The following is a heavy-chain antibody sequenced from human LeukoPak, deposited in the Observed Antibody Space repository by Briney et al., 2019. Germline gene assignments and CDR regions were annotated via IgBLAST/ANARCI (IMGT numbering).Heavy chain of an antibody. J-gene: IGHJ4*02. V-gene: IGHV1-46*01. CDR1: RYTFTSYY. D-gene: IGHD3-16*01. CDR3: ARDFGSFEIGY. CDR2: INPSGGST. Sequence: ASVKVSCKASRYTFTSYYMHWVRQAPGQGLEWMGIINPSGGSTSYAQKFQGRVTMTRDTSTSTVYMELSSLRSEDTAVYYCARDFGSFEIGYWGQGTLVTVSS.